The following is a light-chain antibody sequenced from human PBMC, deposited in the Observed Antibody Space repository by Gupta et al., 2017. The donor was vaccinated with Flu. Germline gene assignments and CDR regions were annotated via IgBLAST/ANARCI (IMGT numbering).Light chain of an antibody. J-gene: IGLJ3*02. CDR3: NSRDSTDNHQGV. Sequence: SSELTQDPAVSVALGQTVRITCQGDSLRNPYASWYQQKPGQAPVLVIYAKNIRPSGIPDRFSGSSSGNTASLTITGAQAEDEADYYCNSRDSTDNHQGVFGGGTKLTVL. V-gene: IGLV3-19*01. CDR1: SLRNPY. CDR2: AKN.